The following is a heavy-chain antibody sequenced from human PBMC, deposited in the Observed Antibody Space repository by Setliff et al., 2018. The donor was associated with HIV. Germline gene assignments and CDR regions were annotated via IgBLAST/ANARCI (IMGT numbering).Heavy chain of an antibody. D-gene: IGHD3-3*01. CDR1: GFIFSSYA. J-gene: IGHJ6*02. V-gene: IGHV3-23*01. Sequence: GGSLRLSCAASGFIFSSYAMTWVRQAPGKGLEWVSTIRGSGSGDTTHYADFVKGRFTISRDNSKNTVYLQMNSLRAEDMAIYYCAKSRTIYGEVIIQWAYMDVWGQGTTVTVSS. CDR2: IRGSGSGDTT. CDR3: AKSRTIYGEVIIQWAYMDV.